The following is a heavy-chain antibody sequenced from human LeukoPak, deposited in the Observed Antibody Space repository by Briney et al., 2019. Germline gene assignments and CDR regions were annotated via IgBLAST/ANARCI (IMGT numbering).Heavy chain of an antibody. J-gene: IGHJ4*02. V-gene: IGHV4-30-4*08. Sequence: PSETLSLTCTVSGGSISSSSYYWGWIRQPPGKGLEWIGYIYYSGSTYYNPSLKSRVTISVDTSKNQFSLKLSSVTAADTAVYYCAREGIWFGESYFDYWGQGTLVTVSS. CDR3: AREGIWFGESYFDY. CDR2: IYYSGST. CDR1: GGSISSSSYY. D-gene: IGHD3-10*01.